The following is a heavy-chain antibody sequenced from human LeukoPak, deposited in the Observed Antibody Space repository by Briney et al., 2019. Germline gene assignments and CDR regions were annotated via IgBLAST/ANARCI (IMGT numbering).Heavy chain of an antibody. V-gene: IGHV4-39*07. Sequence: SETLSLTCTVSGGSISSSSYYWGWIRQPPGKGLEWIGSIYYSGSTYYNPSLKSRVTISVDTSKNQFSLKLSSVTAADTAVYYCARKAYYYGSGMKPFDPWGQGTLVTVSS. CDR1: GGSISSSSYY. CDR2: IYYSGST. J-gene: IGHJ5*02. CDR3: ARKAYYYGSGMKPFDP. D-gene: IGHD3-10*01.